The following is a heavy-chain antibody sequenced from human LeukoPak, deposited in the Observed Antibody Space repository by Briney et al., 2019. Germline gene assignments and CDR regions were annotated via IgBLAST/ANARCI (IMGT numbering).Heavy chain of an antibody. CDR3: AKAKFGFDWLFPFDY. CDR1: GFTFSDYY. J-gene: IGHJ4*02. CDR2: ISGSGGST. V-gene: IGHV3-23*01. D-gene: IGHD3-9*01. Sequence: QAGGSLRLSCAASGFTFSDYYMSWIRQAPGKGLEWVSAISGSGGSTYYADSVKGRFTISRDNSKNTLYLQMNSLRAEDTAVYYCAKAKFGFDWLFPFDYWGQGTLVTVSS.